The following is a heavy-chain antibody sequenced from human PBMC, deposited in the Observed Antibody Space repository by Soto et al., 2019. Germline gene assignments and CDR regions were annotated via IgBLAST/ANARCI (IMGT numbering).Heavy chain of an antibody. CDR2: IIPIFGTA. CDR1: GGTFSSYA. CDR3: ARDLGGEWGHKREVATIRRAFDI. J-gene: IGHJ3*02. V-gene: IGHV1-69*13. D-gene: IGHD3-16*01. Sequence: ASVKVSCKASGGTFSSYAISWVRQAPGQGLEWMGGIIPIFGTANYAQKFQGRVTITADESTSTAYMELSSLRSEDTAVYYCARDLGGEWGHKREVATIRRAFDIWGQGKMVTVS.